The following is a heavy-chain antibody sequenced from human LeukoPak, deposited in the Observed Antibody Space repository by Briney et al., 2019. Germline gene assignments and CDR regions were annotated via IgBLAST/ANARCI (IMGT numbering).Heavy chain of an antibody. CDR1: GFTFRSFV. J-gene: IGHJ4*02. D-gene: IGHD3-10*01. Sequence: PGRSLRLSCAASGFTFRSFVMHWVRQAPGKGLEWVAAISYEDGITQYYADSVKGRFTISRDNSKNTLYLQMNSLRAEDTAVYYCAREAVWFGEPHYFDYWGRGTLVTVSS. CDR2: ISYEDGITQ. CDR3: AREAVWFGEPHYFDY. V-gene: IGHV3-30*14.